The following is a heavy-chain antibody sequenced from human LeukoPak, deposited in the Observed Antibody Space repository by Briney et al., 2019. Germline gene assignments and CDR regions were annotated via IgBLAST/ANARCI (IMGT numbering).Heavy chain of an antibody. CDR1: GYTFTSSG. CDR2: ISALNGST. V-gene: IGHV1-18*01. J-gene: IGHJ4*02. Sequence: GASGTLTFTSSGYTFTSSGISWVRQAPGQGLELMGWISALNGSTTYAQKLQGRVKMTTETTTSTAYMELRSLRSDDTAVYYCARENYDGSGYYGFDSWGQGALVTVSP. CDR3: ARENYDGSGYYGFDS. D-gene: IGHD3-22*01.